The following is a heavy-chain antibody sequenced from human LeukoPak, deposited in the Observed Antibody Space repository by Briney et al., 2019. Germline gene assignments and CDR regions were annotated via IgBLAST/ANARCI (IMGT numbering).Heavy chain of an antibody. CDR1: GFAFNSYA. V-gene: IGHV3-33*06. CDR2: IWYVGSTK. Sequence: GGSLRLSCAASGFAFNSYAMHWVRQAPGKGLEGVAVIWYVGSTKYYADSVKGRFTDSRDNSKNTLYLQMNSLRAGDTAVYFCAKNYFGTGWFYFDYWGQGNLVTVSS. CDR3: AKNYFGTGWFYFDY. D-gene: IGHD6-19*01. J-gene: IGHJ4*02.